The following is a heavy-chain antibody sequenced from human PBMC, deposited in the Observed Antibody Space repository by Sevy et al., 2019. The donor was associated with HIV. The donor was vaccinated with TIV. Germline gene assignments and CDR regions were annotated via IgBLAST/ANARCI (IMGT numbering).Heavy chain of an antibody. CDR2: ISSSSSYI. J-gene: IGHJ6*02. V-gene: IGHV3-21*01. CDR3: ARARTTVTTSYYYGMDV. D-gene: IGHD4-17*01. CDR1: GFTFSSYS. Sequence: GGSVRLSCAASGFTFSSYSMNWVRQAPGKGLEWVSSISSSSSYIYYADSVKGRFTISRDNAKNSLYLQMNSLRAEDTAVYYCARARTTVTTSYYYGMDVWGQGTTVTV.